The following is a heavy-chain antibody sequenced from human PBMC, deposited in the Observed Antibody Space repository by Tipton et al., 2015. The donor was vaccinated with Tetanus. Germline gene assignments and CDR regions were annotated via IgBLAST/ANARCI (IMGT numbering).Heavy chain of an antibody. V-gene: IGHV4-34*01. CDR1: GGSFSLYY. CDR3: VRGRGLGAYSYGFEY. CDR2: ISHSGSS. J-gene: IGHJ4*02. Sequence: LRLSCTVSGGSFSLYYWNWVRQSPGKGLEWIGEISHSGSSSYSPSLKSRVTISVDTSKNQFSLRLTSVTAADTAVYYCVRGRGLGAYSYGFEYWGQGALVTVSS. D-gene: IGHD5-18*01.